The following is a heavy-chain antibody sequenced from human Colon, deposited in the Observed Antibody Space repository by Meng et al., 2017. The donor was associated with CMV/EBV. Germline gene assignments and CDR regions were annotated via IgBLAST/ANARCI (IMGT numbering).Heavy chain of an antibody. Sequence: GESLKISCAASGFTFSSYGMHWVRQAPGKGLEWVAFIRYDGSNKYSADSVKGRFTISRDNSKNTLYLHMNSLRAEDTAVYFCASCSGGGCLALVSRDAFAIWGQGTMVTVSS. V-gene: IGHV3-30*02. CDR1: GFTFSSYG. D-gene: IGHD2-15*01. CDR3: ASCSGGGCLALVSRDAFAI. J-gene: IGHJ3*02. CDR2: IRYDGSNK.